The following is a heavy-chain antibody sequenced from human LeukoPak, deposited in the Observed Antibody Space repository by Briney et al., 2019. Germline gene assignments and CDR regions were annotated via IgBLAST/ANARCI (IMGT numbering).Heavy chain of an antibody. CDR3: ARGYSGNYLRFDP. Sequence: SETLSLTCTVSGGSFSSSYWSWIRQPAGKGLEWIGRIYTSGSTNFNPSLKGRVTISIDKSKNQISLKLNSVPAADTAVYYCARGYSGNYLRFDPWGQGTLVTVSS. D-gene: IGHD1-26*01. V-gene: IGHV4-4*07. CDR1: GGSFSSSY. J-gene: IGHJ5*02. CDR2: IYTSGST.